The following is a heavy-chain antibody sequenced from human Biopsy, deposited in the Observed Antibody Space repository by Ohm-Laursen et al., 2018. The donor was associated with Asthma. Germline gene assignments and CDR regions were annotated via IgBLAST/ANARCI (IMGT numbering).Heavy chain of an antibody. V-gene: IGHV3-53*01. Sequence: SLRLSCSASGLAVSRDHMFWVRQAPGKGLEWVSVIYSGGTSHTADSVKGRFTISRDNSNTVYLQMKWLRAEDTAFYYCARIAICTKTACGPYDIYEMDVWGQGTTVTVSS. CDR3: ARIAICTKTACGPYDIYEMDV. CDR2: IYSGGTS. J-gene: IGHJ6*02. CDR1: GLAVSRDH. D-gene: IGHD5-18*01.